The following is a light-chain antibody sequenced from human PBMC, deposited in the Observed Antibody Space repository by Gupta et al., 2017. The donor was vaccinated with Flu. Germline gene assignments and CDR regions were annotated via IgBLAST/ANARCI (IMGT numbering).Light chain of an antibody. CDR2: DSN. CDR1: QSVTTF. V-gene: IGKV3-11*01. CDR3: QQRANWLII. J-gene: IGKJ4*01. Sequence: PATLSLSPGDSATLSCRASQSVTTFLAWYQQKQGQSPRLLIYDSNKRATGIPGRFSGSGSGTDFTLTISNLEPEDFAVYYCQQRANWLIIFGGGTRVEIK.